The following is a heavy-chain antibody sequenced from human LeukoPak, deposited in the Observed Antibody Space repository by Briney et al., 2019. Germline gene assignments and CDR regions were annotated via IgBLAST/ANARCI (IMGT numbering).Heavy chain of an antibody. D-gene: IGHD3-10*01. CDR2: IYHSGST. Sequence: PSETLSLTCAVSGGSISSSNWWSWVRQPPGKGLEWIGEIYHSGSTNYNPSLKSRVTISVDTSKNQFSLKLSSVTAADTAVYYCARGPAYYGTRFDYWGQGTLVTVSS. V-gene: IGHV4-4*02. CDR1: GGSISSSNW. CDR3: ARGPAYYGTRFDY. J-gene: IGHJ4*02.